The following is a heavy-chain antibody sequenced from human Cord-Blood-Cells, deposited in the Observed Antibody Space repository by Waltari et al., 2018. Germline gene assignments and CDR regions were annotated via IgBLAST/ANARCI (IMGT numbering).Heavy chain of an antibody. V-gene: IGHV4-38-2*01. CDR1: GYSLSSGYY. J-gene: IGHJ4*02. CDR3: ASVGAAAIDY. D-gene: IGHD2-2*01. Sequence: QVQLQESGPGLVKPSETLSLPCPVSGYSLSSGYYWGWIRQPPGKGLEWIGSIYHSGSTYYNPSLKSRVTISVDTSKNQFSLKLSSVTAADTAVYYCASVGAAAIDYWGQGTLVTVSS. CDR2: IYHSGST.